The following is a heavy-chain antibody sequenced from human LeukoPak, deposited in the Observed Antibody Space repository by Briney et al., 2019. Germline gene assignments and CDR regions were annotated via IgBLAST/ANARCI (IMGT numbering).Heavy chain of an antibody. J-gene: IGHJ4*02. Sequence: GRSLRLSCAASGFTFSNYGMHWVRQAPGKGLEWVAVIRYDGSNKNYADSVKGRFTISRDNSKNTLYLQMNSLRAEDTAVYYCAKVAGYSYAVLHWGQGTLVTVSS. CDR1: GFTFSNYG. CDR2: IRYDGSNK. CDR3: AKVAGYSYAVLH. V-gene: IGHV3-33*06. D-gene: IGHD5-18*01.